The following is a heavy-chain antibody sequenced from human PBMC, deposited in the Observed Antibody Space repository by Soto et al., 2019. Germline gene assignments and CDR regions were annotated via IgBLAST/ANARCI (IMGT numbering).Heavy chain of an antibody. D-gene: IGHD1-26*01. CDR1: GFTFSSYG. CDR3: ARWGACDY. V-gene: IGHV3-30*03. Sequence: QVQLVESGGGVVQPGRSLRLSCAASGFTFSSYGMHWVRQAPGKGLEWVSIISYDGGNKYYADSVKGRFTISRDNSKNTLYLQINSLRAEDTAVYYCARWGACDYWGQGTLVTVSS. J-gene: IGHJ4*02. CDR2: ISYDGGNK.